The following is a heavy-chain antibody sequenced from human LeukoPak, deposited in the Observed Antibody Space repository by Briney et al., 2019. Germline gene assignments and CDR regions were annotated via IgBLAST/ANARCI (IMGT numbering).Heavy chain of an antibody. CDR3: AGSATGDIVVVPAATRVDY. CDR2: IYDSGNT. Sequence: ASQTLSLTCTVSGGSISSGGYYWSWVRQHPGKGLEWIGYIYDSGNTYYIPSLLSRVTMSVDTSKNQFSLKPSSVTAADTAVYYCAGSATGDIVVVPAATRVDYWGQGTLVTVSS. CDR1: GGSISSGGYY. D-gene: IGHD2-2*01. J-gene: IGHJ4*02. V-gene: IGHV4-31*03.